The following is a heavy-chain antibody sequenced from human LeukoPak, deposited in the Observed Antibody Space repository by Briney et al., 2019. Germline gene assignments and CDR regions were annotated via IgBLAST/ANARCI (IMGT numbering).Heavy chain of an antibody. V-gene: IGHV4-38-2*02. D-gene: IGHD2-2*01. J-gene: IGHJ5*02. CDR2: IYHSGST. Sequence: SETLSLTCAVSGYSISSGYYWGWLRPPPGKGLEWIGSIYHSGSTYYNPSLKSRVTISVDTSKNQFSLKLSSVTAADTAVYYCARDGGGYCSSTSCPGWFDPWGQGTLVTVSS. CDR1: GYSISSGYY. CDR3: ARDGGGYCSSTSCPGWFDP.